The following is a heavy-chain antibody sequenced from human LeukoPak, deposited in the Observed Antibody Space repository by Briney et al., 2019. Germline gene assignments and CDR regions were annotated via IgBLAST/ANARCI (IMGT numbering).Heavy chain of an antibody. V-gene: IGHV3-11*01. J-gene: IGHJ4*02. CDR2: ISSSGSTI. CDR3: ARDPYIVSNYYGSGSFDY. CDR1: GFTFSDYY. Sequence: GGSLTLSCAASGFTFSDYYMSWIRQAPGKGLEWVSYISSSGSTIYYADSVKGRFTISRDNAKNSLYLQMNSLRAEDTAVYYCARDPYIVSNYYGSGSFDYWGQGTLVTVSS. D-gene: IGHD3-10*01.